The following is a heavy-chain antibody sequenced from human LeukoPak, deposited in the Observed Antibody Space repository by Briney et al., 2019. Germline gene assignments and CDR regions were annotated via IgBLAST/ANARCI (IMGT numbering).Heavy chain of an antibody. CDR1: GGSISSYY. CDR2: IYYSGST. J-gene: IGHJ3*02. CDR3: ARMYSRSYDAFDM. Sequence: SETLSLTGTVSGGSISSYYWGWIRQPPGKGLEWIGYIYYSGSTNYNPSLKSRVTISVDTSKNQFSLKLCSVTAADTAVYDCARMYSRSYDAFDMWSQESMVTVSS. D-gene: IGHD6-13*01. V-gene: IGHV4-59*01.